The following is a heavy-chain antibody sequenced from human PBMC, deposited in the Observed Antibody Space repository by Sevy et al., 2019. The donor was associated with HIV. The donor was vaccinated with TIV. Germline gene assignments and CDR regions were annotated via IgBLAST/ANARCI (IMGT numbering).Heavy chain of an antibody. D-gene: IGHD3-22*01. V-gene: IGHV3-23*01. J-gene: IGHJ6*03. CDR2: ISGSGTRT. CDR1: GFSFDSYG. Sequence: GGSLRLSCAVSGFSFDSYGMTWVRQAPGKGLEWVSGISGSGTRTYYADSVKGRFSIFRDNSKNRLYLQMNSLRSEDTALYYCAKGGGGHYDPDEIGYYFYYYNMDVWGKGTTVTVSS. CDR3: AKGGGGHYDPDEIGYYFYYYNMDV.